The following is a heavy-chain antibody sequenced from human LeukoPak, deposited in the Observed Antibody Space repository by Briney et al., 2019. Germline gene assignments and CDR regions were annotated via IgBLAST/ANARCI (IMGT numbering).Heavy chain of an antibody. J-gene: IGHJ1*01. V-gene: IGHV3-33*01. CDR1: EFTFSSYG. Sequence: GRSLRLSCVASEFTFSSYGMHWVRQAPGKGLEWVAVIWYDGSNKYYADSVKGRFTISRDNSKNTVYLQMNSLRVEDTAVYYCARDQRPGWGEYFQHWGQGTLVTVSS. CDR3: ARDQRPGWGEYFQH. CDR2: IWYDGSNK. D-gene: IGHD3-16*01.